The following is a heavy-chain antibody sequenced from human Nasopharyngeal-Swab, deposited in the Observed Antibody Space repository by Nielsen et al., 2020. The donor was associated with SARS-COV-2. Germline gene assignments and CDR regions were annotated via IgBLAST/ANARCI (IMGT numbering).Heavy chain of an antibody. V-gene: IGHV4-39*07. CDR2: IYYSGST. Sequence: WIRQHPGKGLEWIGSIYYSGSTYYNPSLKSRVTISVDTSKNQFSLKLTSVTAADTALYYCARDPHAERITIFGVVIRPGTFDIWGQGTMVTVSS. CDR3: ARDPHAERITIFGVVIRPGTFDI. D-gene: IGHD3-3*01. J-gene: IGHJ3*02.